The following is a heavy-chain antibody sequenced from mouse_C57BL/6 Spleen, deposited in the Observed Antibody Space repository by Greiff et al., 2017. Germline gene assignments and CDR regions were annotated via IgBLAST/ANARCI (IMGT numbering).Heavy chain of an antibody. CDR2: IAPSDSYT. Sequence: QVQLQQPGAELVMPGASVKLSCKASGYTFTSYWMHWVKQRPGQGLEWIGEIAPSDSYTNYNQQFKGKSTLTVDKSSSTAYMQHSSLTSEDSAVYYCASHYGSSHYAMDYWGQGTSVTVSS. V-gene: IGHV1-69*01. J-gene: IGHJ4*01. CDR3: ASHYGSSHYAMDY. CDR1: GYTFTSYW. D-gene: IGHD1-1*01.